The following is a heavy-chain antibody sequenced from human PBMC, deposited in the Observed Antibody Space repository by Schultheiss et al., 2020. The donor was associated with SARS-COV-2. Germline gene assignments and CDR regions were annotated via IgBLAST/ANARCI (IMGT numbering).Heavy chain of an antibody. V-gene: IGHV4-59*10. CDR2: IYTSGST. D-gene: IGHD5-12*01. Sequence: SETLSLTCAVYGGSFSGYYWSWIRQPPGKGLEWIGRIYTSGSTNYNPSLKSRVTISVDTSKNQFSLQLSSVTAADTAVYYCARVEGYSGRRWFDPWGQGTLVTVSS. CDR1: GGSFSGYY. J-gene: IGHJ5*02. CDR3: ARVEGYSGRRWFDP.